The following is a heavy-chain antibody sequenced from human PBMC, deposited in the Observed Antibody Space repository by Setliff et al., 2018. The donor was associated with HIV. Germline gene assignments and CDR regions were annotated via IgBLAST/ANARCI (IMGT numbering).Heavy chain of an antibody. Sequence: GESLKISCKGSGYNFSSYWIGWVRQMPGKGLEFMGLLYPADSNIRYSPSFQGQVTISVDKSTNTAFLQWTSLRASDTAMYYCTRLWHENWGGVDYWGQGTLVTVSS. CDR1: GYNFSSYW. J-gene: IGHJ4*02. V-gene: IGHV5-51*01. CDR3: TRLWHENWGGVDY. CDR2: LYPADSNI. D-gene: IGHD3-16*01.